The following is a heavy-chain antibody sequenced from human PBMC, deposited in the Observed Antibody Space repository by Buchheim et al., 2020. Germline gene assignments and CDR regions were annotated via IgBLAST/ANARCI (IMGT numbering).Heavy chain of an antibody. CDR2: INTDGTTI. J-gene: IGHJ4*02. CDR1: GFTFGSYW. Sequence: EVQLVESGGGLVQPGGSLRLSCAASGFTFGSYWMHWVRQVPGKGLVWVSNINTDGTTIRYADSVKGRFTISRDNAKNTLYLQMNSLRAEDTAVYYCARDVIGPYDYWGQG. CDR3: ARDVIGPYDY. V-gene: IGHV3-74*01.